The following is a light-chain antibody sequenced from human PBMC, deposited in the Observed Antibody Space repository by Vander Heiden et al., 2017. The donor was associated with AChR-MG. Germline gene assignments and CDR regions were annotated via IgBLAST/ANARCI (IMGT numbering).Light chain of an antibody. CDR3: QSYDSGLSGYV. J-gene: IGLJ1*01. V-gene: IGLV1-40*01. Sequence: QSVLTQPPSVSGAPGQRVTNSCTGRHAHIGAGFHVHWYQQLPGTAPKLLIFSDIKRPSGVPDRFSGSKSGTAAFLAITGLQADDEADYYCQSYDSGLSGYVFGTGTKVTVL. CDR1: HAHIGAGFH. CDR2: SDI.